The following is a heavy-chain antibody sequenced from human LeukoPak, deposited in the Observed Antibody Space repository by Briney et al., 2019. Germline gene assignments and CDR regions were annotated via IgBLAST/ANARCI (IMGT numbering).Heavy chain of an antibody. CDR1: GFSFSDYA. CDR3: VKGGQRYDFWRFDY. J-gene: IGHJ4*02. CDR2: ISGSGGAT. V-gene: IGHV3-23*01. Sequence: GESLRLSCSASGFSFSDYAMSWVRQAPGKGLEWVSSISGSGGATYYADSVKGRSTISRDNAKNTLFLKVNSLRADDTSIYYCVKGGQRYDFWRFDYWGRGTLVAVSS. D-gene: IGHD3-3*01.